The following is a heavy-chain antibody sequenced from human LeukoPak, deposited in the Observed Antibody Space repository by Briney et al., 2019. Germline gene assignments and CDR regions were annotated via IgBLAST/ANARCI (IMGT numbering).Heavy chain of an antibody. CDR1: GFTFSSYA. V-gene: IGHV3-23*01. CDR2: ISGSGTNT. J-gene: IGHJ6*04. CDR3: AELGITMIGGV. Sequence: QAGGSLRLSCAASGFTFSSYAMSWVRQAPAKGLEWVSAISGSGTNTYYADSVKGRFTISRDNSKNSLYLQMNSLRAEDTAVYYCAELGITMIGGVWGKGTTVTISS. D-gene: IGHD3-10*02.